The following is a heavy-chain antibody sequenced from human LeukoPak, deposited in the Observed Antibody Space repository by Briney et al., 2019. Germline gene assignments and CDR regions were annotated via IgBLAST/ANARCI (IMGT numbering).Heavy chain of an antibody. J-gene: IGHJ4*02. CDR3: ARYYYDSSAYPEPFDY. CDR2: ISAYNGNT. Sequence: ASVKVSCKASGYTFTTYGISWVRQAPGQGLEWMGWISAYNGNTNYTQKLQGRVTMTTDTSTSTAYMELRSLRSDDTAVYYCARYYYDSSAYPEPFDYWGQGTLVTVSS. D-gene: IGHD3-22*01. CDR1: GYTFTTYG. V-gene: IGHV1-18*01.